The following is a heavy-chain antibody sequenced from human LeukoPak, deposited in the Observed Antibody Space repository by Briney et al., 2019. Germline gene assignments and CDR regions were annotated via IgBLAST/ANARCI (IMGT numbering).Heavy chain of an antibody. D-gene: IGHD6-13*01. CDR1: GGSVSSGNYY. CDR2: MSNSGHT. J-gene: IGHJ4*02. CDR3: ARVSAAGTGPDY. V-gene: IGHV4-61*01. Sequence: SETLSLTCTVSGGSVSSGNYYWSWIRQPPGKGLEWIGFMSNSGHTDSTPSLKSRVTISVDTSKNQFSLKLNSVTAADTAVYPCARVSAAGTGPDYWAREPWSPSPQ.